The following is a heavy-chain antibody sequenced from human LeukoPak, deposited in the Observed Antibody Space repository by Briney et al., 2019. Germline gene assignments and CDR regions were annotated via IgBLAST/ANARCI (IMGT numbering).Heavy chain of an antibody. D-gene: IGHD3-22*01. CDR2: ISATGKTI. J-gene: IGHJ4*02. CDR1: GFTFSSHG. V-gene: IGHV3-48*02. CDR3: ARDHGYGSTGYLVY. Sequence: PGGSLRLSCAASGFTFSSHGMHWVRQAPGKGLEWLSYISATGKTIYYADSVKGRFTISRDNAKNSLVLQMNSLRDEDTAVYHCARDHGYGSTGYLVYWGQGTLVTVSS.